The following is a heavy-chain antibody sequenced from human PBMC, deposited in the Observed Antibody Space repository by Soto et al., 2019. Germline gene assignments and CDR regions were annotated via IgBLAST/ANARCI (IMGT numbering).Heavy chain of an antibody. Sequence: QVQLVESGGGVVQPGRSLRLSCAASGFTFSSYGMHWVRQAPGKGLEWVAVIWYDGSNKYYADSVKSRFTISRDNSKNPLYQQMNSLRAEDTAVYYCARVGDYGDALDIWGQGTMVTVSS. V-gene: IGHV3-33*01. CDR1: GFTFSSYG. CDR2: IWYDGSNK. J-gene: IGHJ3*02. D-gene: IGHD4-17*01. CDR3: ARVGDYGDALDI.